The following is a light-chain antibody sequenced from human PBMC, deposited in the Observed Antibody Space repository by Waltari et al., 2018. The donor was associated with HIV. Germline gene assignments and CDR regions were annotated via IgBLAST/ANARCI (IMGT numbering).Light chain of an antibody. V-gene: IGLV2-14*03. J-gene: IGLJ2*01. Sequence: SALTQPASVSGSPGQSITISCLGASSATGSFAYVSWYQQHPDKAPKLILYDVTYRPSGVSGRFSGSRSGSMASLTISGLQPEDEADYFCCSYSDSGTILFGGGTRVTVL. CDR2: DVT. CDR1: SSATGSFAY. CDR3: CSYSDSGTIL.